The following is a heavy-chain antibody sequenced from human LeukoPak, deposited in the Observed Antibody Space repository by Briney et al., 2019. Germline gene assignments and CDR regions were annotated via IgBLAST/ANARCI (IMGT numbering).Heavy chain of an antibody. V-gene: IGHV1-8*01. CDR3: ASQEDLGAFDI. Sequence: GASVKVSCKASGYTFTSYDIHWVRQATGQGLEWMGWMNPNSGNTGYAQKFQGRVTMTRNTSISTAYMELSGLRSEDTAVYYCASQEDLGAFDIWGQGTMVTVSS. CDR1: GYTFTSYD. CDR2: MNPNSGNT. D-gene: IGHD7-27*01. J-gene: IGHJ3*02.